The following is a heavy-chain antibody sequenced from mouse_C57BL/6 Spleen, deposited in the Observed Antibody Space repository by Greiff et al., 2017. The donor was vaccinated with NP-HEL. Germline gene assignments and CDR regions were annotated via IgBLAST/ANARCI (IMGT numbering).Heavy chain of an antibody. Sequence: QVQLQQPGAELVRPGSSVKLSCKASGYTFTSYWMDWVKQRPGQGLEWIGNIYPSDSETHYNQKFKDKATLTVDKSSSTAYMQLSSLTSEDSAVYYCASSFLYAMDYWGQGTSVTVSS. CDR1: GYTFTSYW. CDR2: IYPSDSET. CDR3: ASSFLYAMDY. V-gene: IGHV1-61*01. J-gene: IGHJ4*01.